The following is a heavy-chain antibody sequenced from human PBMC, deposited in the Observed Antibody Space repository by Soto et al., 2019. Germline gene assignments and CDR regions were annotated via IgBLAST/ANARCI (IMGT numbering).Heavy chain of an antibody. Sequence: QVQLVESGGGVVQPGRSLRLSCAASGFTFSSYGMHWVRQAPGKGLEWVAVISYDGSNKYYADSVKGRFTISRDNSKNTLYLQMNSLRAEDTAVYYCAKDGDFWSDYGIYYYYGMDVWGQGTTVTVSS. J-gene: IGHJ6*02. CDR2: ISYDGSNK. D-gene: IGHD3-3*01. CDR1: GFTFSSYG. CDR3: AKDGDFWSDYGIYYYYGMDV. V-gene: IGHV3-30*18.